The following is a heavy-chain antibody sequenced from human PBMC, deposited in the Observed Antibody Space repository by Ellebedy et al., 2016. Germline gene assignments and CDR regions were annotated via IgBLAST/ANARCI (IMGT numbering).Heavy chain of an antibody. V-gene: IGHV5-51*01. D-gene: IGHD6-19*01. CDR1: GYSFTSYW. CDR2: IYPGDSDT. CDR3: ARRSSAVAGDY. Sequence: GGSLRLSXKGFGYSFTSYWIGWVRQMPGKGLEWMGIIYPGDSDTRYSPSFQGQVTISTDKSISTAYLQWSSLKASDSAMYYCARRSSAVAGDYWGQGTLVTVSS. J-gene: IGHJ4*02.